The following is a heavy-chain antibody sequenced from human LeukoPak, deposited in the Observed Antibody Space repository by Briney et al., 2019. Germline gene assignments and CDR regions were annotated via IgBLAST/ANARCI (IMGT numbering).Heavy chain of an antibody. V-gene: IGHV1-69*04. D-gene: IGHD5-18*01. Sequence: SVKVSCKASRGTFSSYAISWVRQAPGQGLEWMGRIIPILGIANYAQKFQGRVTITADKSTSTAYMELSSLRSEDTAVYYCARDTSGYSYGSIYYYYGMDVWGQGTTVTVSS. CDR1: RGTFSSYA. J-gene: IGHJ6*02. CDR3: ARDTSGYSYGSIYYYYGMDV. CDR2: IIPILGIA.